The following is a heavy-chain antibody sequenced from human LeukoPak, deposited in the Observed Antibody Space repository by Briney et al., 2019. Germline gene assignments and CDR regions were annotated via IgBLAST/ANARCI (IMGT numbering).Heavy chain of an antibody. CDR2: INGSGGST. D-gene: IGHD3-22*01. Sequence: GGSLRLSCAASGFTFSSYAMSWVRQAPGKGLEWVSDINGSGGSTYYADSVKGRFTISRDNSKNTLYLQMNSLRAEDTAVYYCAREMKPYYDSSGYYRGEFDYWGQGTLVTVSS. CDR3: AREMKPYYDSSGYYRGEFDY. CDR1: GFTFSSYA. V-gene: IGHV3-23*01. J-gene: IGHJ4*02.